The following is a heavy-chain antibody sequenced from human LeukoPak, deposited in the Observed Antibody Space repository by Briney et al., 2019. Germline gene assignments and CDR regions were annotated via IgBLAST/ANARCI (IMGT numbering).Heavy chain of an antibody. CDR3: ARASQQWLAGNYCYYMDV. J-gene: IGHJ6*03. D-gene: IGHD6-19*01. V-gene: IGHV3-48*01. CDR1: GFTFSSYS. Sequence: PGGSLRLSCAASGFTFSSYSMNWVRQAPGKGLEWVSYISSGFSTIYYADSVKGRFTISRDNARNSLYLQMNSLTAEDTAVYYCARASQQWLAGNYCYYMDVWGKGTTVTVSS. CDR2: ISSGFSTI.